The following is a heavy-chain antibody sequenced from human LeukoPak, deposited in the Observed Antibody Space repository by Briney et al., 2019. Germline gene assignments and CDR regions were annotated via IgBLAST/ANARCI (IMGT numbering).Heavy chain of an antibody. CDR1: GGSISIYY. D-gene: IGHD3-10*01. CDR2: IYYSGST. Sequence: PSETLSLTCTVSGGSISIYYWSWIRQPPGKGLEWIGCIYYSGSTNYNPSLKSRVTISVDTSKNQFSLKLSSVTAADTAVYYCARDPSYYYGSGSYFDAFDIWGQGTMVTVSS. V-gene: IGHV4-59*01. J-gene: IGHJ3*02. CDR3: ARDPSYYYGSGSYFDAFDI.